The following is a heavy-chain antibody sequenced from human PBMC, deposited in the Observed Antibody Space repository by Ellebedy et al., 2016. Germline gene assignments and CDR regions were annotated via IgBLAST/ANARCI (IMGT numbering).Heavy chain of an antibody. D-gene: IGHD2-15*01. CDR2: INHSGST. CDR3: ASLGYCSGGSCYESYYYGMDV. V-gene: IGHV4-34*01. Sequence: SETLSLXXAVYGGSFSGYYWSWIRQPPGKGLEWIGEINHSGSTNYNPSLKSRVTISVDTSKNQFSLKLSSVTAADTAVYYCASLGYCSGGSCYESYYYGMDVWGQGTTVTVSS. CDR1: GGSFSGYY. J-gene: IGHJ6*02.